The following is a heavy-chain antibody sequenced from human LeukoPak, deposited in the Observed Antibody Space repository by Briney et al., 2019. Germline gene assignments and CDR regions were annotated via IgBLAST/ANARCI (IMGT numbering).Heavy chain of an antibody. CDR2: ISAYNGNT. CDR1: GYTFTSYG. J-gene: IGHJ6*03. CDR3: ARDPSSYYDFWSGYSPYYYYMDV. D-gene: IGHD3-3*01. Sequence: GASVKVSCKASGYTFTSYGINWVRQAPGQGLEWMGWISAYNGNTNYAQELQGRVTMTTDTSTSTAYMELRSLRSDDTAVYYCARDPSSYYDFWSGYSPYYYYMDVWGKGTTVTVSS. V-gene: IGHV1-18*01.